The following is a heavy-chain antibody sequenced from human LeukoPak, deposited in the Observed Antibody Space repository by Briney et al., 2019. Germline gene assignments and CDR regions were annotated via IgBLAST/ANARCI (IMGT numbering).Heavy chain of an antibody. V-gene: IGHV1-46*01. D-gene: IGHD5-12*01. CDR1: GYTFTGYD. Sequence: ASVKVSCKASGYTFTGYDIHWVRLAPGQGLEWMGIINPSGSSTHYAQKFQGRVTMTTDTSTSTVYMNLGSLRSEDTAVYYCARFAHVYSAYDYWGQGTLVTVSS. CDR2: INPSGSST. CDR3: ARFAHVYSAYDY. J-gene: IGHJ4*02.